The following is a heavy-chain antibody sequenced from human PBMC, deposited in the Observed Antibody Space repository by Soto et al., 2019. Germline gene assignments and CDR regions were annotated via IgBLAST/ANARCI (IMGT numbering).Heavy chain of an antibody. J-gene: IGHJ4*02. CDR2: ISSSSRYT. V-gene: IGHV3-11*03. Sequence: RKGLEWLSHISSSSRYTNYADSVKGRFTISRDNAKNSLYLQMNSLRAEDTAVYYCAVTGYCSSTSCPGIAVAGTFDKWGQGP. CDR3: AVTGYCSSTSCPGIAVAGTFDK. D-gene: IGHD2-2*01.